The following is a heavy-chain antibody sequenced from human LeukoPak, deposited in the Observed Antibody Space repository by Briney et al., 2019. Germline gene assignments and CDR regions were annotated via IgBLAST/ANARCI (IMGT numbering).Heavy chain of an antibody. Sequence: SETLSLTCTVSGGSISSYYWSWIRQPPGRGLEWIGSFYHSGSNSYNPSLKSRVTISIDTSKNQFSLKLISVTAADTAVYYCARCPDYFGSGSPPNWGQGTLVTVSS. J-gene: IGHJ4*02. CDR2: FYHSGSN. V-gene: IGHV4-59*08. CDR1: GGSISSYY. CDR3: ARCPDYFGSGSPPN. D-gene: IGHD3-10*01.